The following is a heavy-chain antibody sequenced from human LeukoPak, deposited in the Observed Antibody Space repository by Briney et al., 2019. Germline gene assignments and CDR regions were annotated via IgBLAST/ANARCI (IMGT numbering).Heavy chain of an antibody. D-gene: IGHD2-8*02. Sequence: GGSLRLSCAASGFTFSSYDMSWVRQAPGKGLEWVSGISASGGSTYYADSVRGRFTISRDNSKNTLYLQVSSLRAEDTAVYYCAKRPPGYCTGVSCYVAYWAHVTLFTVSS. CDR1: GFTFSSYD. V-gene: IGHV3-23*01. CDR3: AKRPPGYCTGVSCYVAY. CDR2: ISASGGST. J-gene: IGHJ4*01.